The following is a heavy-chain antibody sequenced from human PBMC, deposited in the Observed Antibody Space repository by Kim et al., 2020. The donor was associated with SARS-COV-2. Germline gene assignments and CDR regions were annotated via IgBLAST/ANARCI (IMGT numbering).Heavy chain of an antibody. D-gene: IGHD6-13*01. Sequence: AQKFQGRVTITADESTSTAYMELSSLRSEDTAVYYCARDAGIAAAAPPAYWGQGTLVTVSS. V-gene: IGHV1-69*01. CDR3: ARDAGIAAAAPPAY. J-gene: IGHJ4*02.